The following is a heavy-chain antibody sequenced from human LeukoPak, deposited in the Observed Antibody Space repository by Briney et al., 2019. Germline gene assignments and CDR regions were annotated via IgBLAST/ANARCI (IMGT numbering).Heavy chain of an antibody. CDR1: GFTFSRYS. D-gene: IGHD3-16*01. V-gene: IGHV3-48*02. CDR2: ISSSSTSR. Sequence: GGSLRLSCAASGFTFSRYSMNWVRQAPGKGLEWISYISSSSTSRYYADSVKGRLTISRDNAKNSLYLQMNSLRDEDTAVYYCARDWAQIFDWGQGTLVTVSS. CDR3: ARDWAQIFD. J-gene: IGHJ4*02.